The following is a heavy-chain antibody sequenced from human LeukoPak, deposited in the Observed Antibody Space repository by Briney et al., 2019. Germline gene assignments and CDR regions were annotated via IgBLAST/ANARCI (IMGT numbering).Heavy chain of an antibody. D-gene: IGHD2-2*01. V-gene: IGHV3-15*01. CDR1: GFTFSRHG. CDR2: IKSKTDGGTT. J-gene: IGHJ6*02. Sequence: GGSLRLSCAPSGFTFSRHGMHWVRQAPGKGLEWVGRIKSKTDGGTTDYAAPVKGRFTISRDDSKNTLYLQMNSLKTEDTAVYYCTTDSGYCSSTSCYRYYYYGMDVWGQGTTVTVSS. CDR3: TTDSGYCSSTSCYRYYYYGMDV.